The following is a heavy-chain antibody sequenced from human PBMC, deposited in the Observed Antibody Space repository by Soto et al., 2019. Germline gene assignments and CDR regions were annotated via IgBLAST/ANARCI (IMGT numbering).Heavy chain of an antibody. D-gene: IGHD6-13*01. J-gene: IGHJ4*02. CDR3: AAGTRGETDY. Sequence: SETLSLTCAVYGGSFSGYYWSWIRQPPGKGLEWIGEINHSGSTNYNPSLKSRVTISVDTSKNQFSLKLSSVTAADTAVYYCAAGTRGETDYWGQGTLVTVSS. CDR1: GGSFSGYY. CDR2: INHSGST. V-gene: IGHV4-34*01.